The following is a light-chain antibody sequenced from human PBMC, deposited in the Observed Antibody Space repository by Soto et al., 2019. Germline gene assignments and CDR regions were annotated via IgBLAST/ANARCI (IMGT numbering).Light chain of an antibody. J-gene: IGLJ2*01. Sequence: QSVLTQPPSVSRAPGQRVTISCTRSSSNIGAGYDVHWYQQLPGTAPKLLIYGNSNRPSGVPDRFSGSKSGTSASLAITGLQAEDEADYYCQSYDSSLSVVFGGGTQLTVL. CDR2: GNS. CDR1: SSNIGAGYD. V-gene: IGLV1-40*01. CDR3: QSYDSSLSVV.